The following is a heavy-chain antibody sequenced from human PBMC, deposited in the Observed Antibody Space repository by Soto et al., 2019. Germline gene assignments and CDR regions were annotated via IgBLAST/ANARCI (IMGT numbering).Heavy chain of an antibody. D-gene: IGHD5-12*01. V-gene: IGHV1-3*01. CDR2: INAGNGIT. CDR3: AREVGYSGYDRNADYFDY. Sequence: EASVKVSCKASGYTFTSYAMHWVRQAPGQRLEWMGWINAGNGITKYSQKFQGRVTITRDTSASTAYMELSSLRSEDTAVYYCAREVGYSGYDRNADYFDYWGQGTLVTVSS. J-gene: IGHJ4*02. CDR1: GYTFTSYA.